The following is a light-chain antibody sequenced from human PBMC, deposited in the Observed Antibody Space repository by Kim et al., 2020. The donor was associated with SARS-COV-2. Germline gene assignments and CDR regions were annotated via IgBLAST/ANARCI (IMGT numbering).Light chain of an antibody. J-gene: IGKJ4*01. Sequence: DIQMTQSPSSLSAFVGDRVTITCRASQSISDYLNWYQHKPGKAPNLLIYAASTLQSGVPSRFTGSGSGTDFTLTITSLQPEDFATYFFQQTYTATLTFGGGTKVDIK. CDR1: QSISDY. CDR2: AAS. CDR3: QQTYTATLT. V-gene: IGKV1-39*01.